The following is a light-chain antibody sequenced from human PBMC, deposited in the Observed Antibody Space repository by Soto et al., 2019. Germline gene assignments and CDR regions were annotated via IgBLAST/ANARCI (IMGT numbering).Light chain of an antibody. CDR2: AAS. CDR3: HHYDSSPPYT. J-gene: IGKJ2*01. V-gene: IGKV3-20*01. Sequence: EIVLTQSPATLSLSPGERATLSCRASRSFASSYLAWYQHKPGQAPRLLIYAASSRATAIPDRFIGSGSGTDFTLTISRLEPDDSAVYYCHHYDSSPPYTFGQGTKVDIK. CDR1: RSFASSY.